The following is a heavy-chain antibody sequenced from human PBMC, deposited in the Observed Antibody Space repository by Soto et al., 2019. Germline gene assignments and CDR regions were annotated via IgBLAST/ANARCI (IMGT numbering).Heavy chain of an antibody. CDR3: ASLLGGDGYYYYYMEV. CDR1: GGTFSSYT. V-gene: IGHV1-69*02. D-gene: IGHD1-26*01. Sequence: KVSCKASGGTFSSYTISWVRQAPGQGLEWMGRIIPILGIANYAQKFQGRVTITADKSTSTAYMELSSLRSEDTAVYYCASLLGGDGYYYYYMEVWGKGTTVPVS. J-gene: IGHJ6*03. CDR2: IIPILGIA.